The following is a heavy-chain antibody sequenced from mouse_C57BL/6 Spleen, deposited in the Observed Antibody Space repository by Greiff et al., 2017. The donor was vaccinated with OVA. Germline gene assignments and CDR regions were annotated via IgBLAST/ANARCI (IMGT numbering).Heavy chain of an antibody. J-gene: IGHJ3*01. Sequence: VQLQESGPGLVQPSQSLSITCTVSGFSLTSYGVHWVRQSPGKGLEWLGVIWSGGSTDYNAAFISRLSISKDNSKSQVFFKMNSLQADDTAIYYCARSNYGSAGFAYWGQGTLVTVSA. V-gene: IGHV2-2*01. CDR2: IWSGGST. CDR3: ARSNYGSAGFAY. D-gene: IGHD1-1*01. CDR1: GFSLTSYG.